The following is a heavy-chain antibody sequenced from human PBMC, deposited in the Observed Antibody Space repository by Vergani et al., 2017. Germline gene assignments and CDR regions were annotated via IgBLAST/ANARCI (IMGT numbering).Heavy chain of an antibody. Sequence: QVQLVQSGAEVKKPGSSVKVSCKASGGTFSSYAISWVRQAPGQGLEWMGGIIPIFGTANYAQKFQGRVTITADKSTSTAYMELSSLRSEDTAVYYCARDQHVPAAGGGYYYYYMDVWGKGTTVTVSS. V-gene: IGHV1-69*06. CDR3: ARDQHVPAAGGGYYYYYMDV. CDR1: GGTFSSYA. J-gene: IGHJ6*03. CDR2: IIPIFGTA. D-gene: IGHD2-2*01.